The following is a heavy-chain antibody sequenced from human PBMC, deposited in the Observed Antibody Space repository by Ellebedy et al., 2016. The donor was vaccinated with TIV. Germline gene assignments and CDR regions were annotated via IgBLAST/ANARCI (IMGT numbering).Heavy chain of an antibody. CDR3: AREAVAGMFYFDS. D-gene: IGHD6-19*01. CDR1: GYTFTSYG. V-gene: IGHV1-18*01. J-gene: IGHJ4*02. Sequence: ASVKVSCKASGYTFTSYGISWVRQAPGQGLEWMGWISAYNGTTTYAQKLQGRVTMTTDTSTSTAYMELRSLRSDDTAVYFCAREAVAGMFYFDSWGQGTLVTVSS. CDR2: ISAYNGTT.